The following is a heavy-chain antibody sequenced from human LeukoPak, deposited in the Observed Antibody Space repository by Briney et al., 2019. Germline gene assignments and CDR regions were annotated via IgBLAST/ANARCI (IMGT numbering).Heavy chain of an antibody. CDR3: ARADYRGNYLVY. CDR1: GFTFSSYW. Sequence: GESLRLSCVASGFTFSSYWMHWVRQAPGKGLVWVSRINPDGSSKTYADSVKGRFTISRDNAKNTLYLQMNSLRAEDTAVYYCARADYRGNYLVYWGQGTLVTVSS. J-gene: IGHJ4*02. V-gene: IGHV3-74*01. CDR2: INPDGSSK. D-gene: IGHD1-26*01.